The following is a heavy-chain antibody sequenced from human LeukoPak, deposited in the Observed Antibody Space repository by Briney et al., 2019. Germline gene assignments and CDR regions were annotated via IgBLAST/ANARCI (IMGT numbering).Heavy chain of an antibody. CDR2: IDPNTGGT. J-gene: IGHJ4*02. D-gene: IGHD1-26*01. V-gene: IGHV1-2*06. CDR1: GYTFTGYY. Sequence: ASVKVSCKASGYTFTGYYMHWVRQAPGQGLEWMGRIDPNTGGTKSAKNFQGRVTMTRDTSISTAYMALSGLRSDDTAVYYCASLYDIVGTTVDYWGQGTLVTVSS. CDR3: ASLYDIVGTTVDY.